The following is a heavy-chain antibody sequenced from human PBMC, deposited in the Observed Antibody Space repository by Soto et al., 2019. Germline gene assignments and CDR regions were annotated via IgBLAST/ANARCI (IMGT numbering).Heavy chain of an antibody. CDR2: ISSSGDPT. CDR3: ARLLLRPGKFDY. J-gene: IGHJ4*02. Sequence: GGSLRLSCAASGFSFSDYYMTWIRQAPGKGLEWISDISSSGDPTYYADSVRGRFTISRDNAKNSLYLQLNSLRGEDTAVYYCARLLLRPGKFDYWGQGNLVTVSS. V-gene: IGHV3-11*01. D-gene: IGHD2-21*01. CDR1: GFSFSDYY.